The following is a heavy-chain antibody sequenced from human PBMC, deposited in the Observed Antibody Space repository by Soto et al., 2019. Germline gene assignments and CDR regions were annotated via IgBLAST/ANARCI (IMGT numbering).Heavy chain of an antibody. D-gene: IGHD1-26*01. J-gene: IGHJ4*02. CDR1: GGSISSGGYF. Sequence: PSEILSLTCVVSGGSISSGGYFWSWIRQPPGKGLEWIGYIYYSGSTNYNPSLKSRVTISVDTSKNQFSLKLSSVTAADTAVYYCARRYGGNLDYWGQGTLVTVSS. CDR3: ARRYGGNLDY. CDR2: IYYSGST. V-gene: IGHV4-61*08.